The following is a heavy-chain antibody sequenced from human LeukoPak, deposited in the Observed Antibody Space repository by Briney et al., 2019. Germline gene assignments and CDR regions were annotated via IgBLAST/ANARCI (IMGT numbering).Heavy chain of an antibody. J-gene: IGHJ4*02. CDR1: GFSFSVYE. CDR2: ISSSGTTT. CDR3: TTPTVASNFDY. V-gene: IGHV3-48*03. D-gene: IGHD6-19*01. Sequence: GGSLRLSYAASGFSFSVYEMHWVRQAPGKGLEWISDISSSGTTTYYADSVKGRFTISRDNAKNSLYLQMNSLRAEDTAVYYCTTPTVASNFDYWGQGTLVTVSS.